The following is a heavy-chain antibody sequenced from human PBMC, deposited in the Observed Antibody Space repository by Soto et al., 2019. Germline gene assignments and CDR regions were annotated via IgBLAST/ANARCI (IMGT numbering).Heavy chain of an antibody. J-gene: IGHJ4*02. CDR2: INPSGGST. V-gene: IGHV1-46*01. D-gene: IGHD2-15*01. Sequence: ASVKVSCKASGYTFTSYYMHWVRQAPGQGLEWMGIINPSGGSTSYAQKFQGRVTMTRDTSTSTVYMELSSLRSEDTAVYYCARDYCSGGSCYSLYFDHWGQGTAVTVSS. CDR1: GYTFTSYY. CDR3: ARDYCSGGSCYSLYFDH.